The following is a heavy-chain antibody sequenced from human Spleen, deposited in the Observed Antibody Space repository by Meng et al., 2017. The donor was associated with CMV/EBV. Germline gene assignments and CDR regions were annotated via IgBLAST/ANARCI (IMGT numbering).Heavy chain of an antibody. D-gene: IGHD6-13*01. CDR2: IYYSGST. J-gene: IGHJ5*01. CDR1: GGSVSSGSYY. Sequence: SETLSLTCTVFGGSVSSGSYYWSWIRQPPGKGLEWIGQIYYSGSTNYKPSLKSRVTISVDTSRNQFSLKLTSMTAADTAVYYCARASAAYSSTWFDYWGQGTLVTVSS. V-gene: IGHV4-61*01. CDR3: ARASAAYSSTWFDY.